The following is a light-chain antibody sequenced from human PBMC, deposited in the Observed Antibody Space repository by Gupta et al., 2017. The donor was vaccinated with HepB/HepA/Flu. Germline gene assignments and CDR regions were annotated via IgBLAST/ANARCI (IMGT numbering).Light chain of an antibody. V-gene: IGLV1-44*01. CDR3: AAWDDSRNGQV. CDR2: SNN. Sequence: SVLPQPPSPSVPPGQRVTISCSGSSSNIGSNTVNWYQQLPGTAPKLLIYSNNQRPSGVPDRFSGSKSGTSASLAISGLQAEDEADYYCAAWDDSRNGQVFGGGTKLTVL. J-gene: IGLJ2*01. CDR1: SSNIGSNT.